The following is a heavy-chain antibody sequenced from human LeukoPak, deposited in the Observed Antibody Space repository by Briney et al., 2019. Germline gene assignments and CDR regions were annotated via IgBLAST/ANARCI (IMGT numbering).Heavy chain of an antibody. D-gene: IGHD3-3*01. J-gene: IGHJ4*02. CDR3: ARTHTHQYYDFWSGYPFDY. CDR1: SYSFTTYG. CDR2: ISANNNNT. V-gene: IGHV1-18*01. Sequence: ASVKVSCKASSYSFTTYGISWVRQAPGQGLEWMGWISANNNNTDNVQKFQGRVTMTRDMSTSTVYMELSSLRSEDTAVYYCARTHTHQYYDFWSGYPFDYWGQGTLVTVSS.